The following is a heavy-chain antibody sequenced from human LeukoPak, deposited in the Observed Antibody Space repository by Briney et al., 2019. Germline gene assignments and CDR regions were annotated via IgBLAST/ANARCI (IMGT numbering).Heavy chain of an antibody. Sequence: SETLSLTCAVYGGSFSGYYWSWIRQPPGKGLEWLGEINHSGSTNYNPSLKSRVTISVDTSKNQFSLKLSSVTAADTAVYYCARGTGDGYNLFDYWGQGTLVTVSS. CDR2: INHSGST. CDR3: ARGTGDGYNLFDY. J-gene: IGHJ4*02. D-gene: IGHD5-24*01. V-gene: IGHV4-34*01. CDR1: GGSFSGYY.